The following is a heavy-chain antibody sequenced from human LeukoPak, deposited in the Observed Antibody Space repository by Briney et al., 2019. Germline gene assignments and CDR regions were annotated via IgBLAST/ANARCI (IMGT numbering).Heavy chain of an antibody. D-gene: IGHD5-24*01. Sequence: ASVKVSCKASGYTFTGYYMHWVRQAPGQGLEWMGWINPNSGGTNYAQKFQGRVTITADESTSTAYMELSSLRSEDTAVYYCARDRDGYIFDYRGQGTLVTVSS. J-gene: IGHJ4*02. CDR2: INPNSGGT. V-gene: IGHV1-2*02. CDR3: ARDRDGYIFDY. CDR1: GYTFTGYY.